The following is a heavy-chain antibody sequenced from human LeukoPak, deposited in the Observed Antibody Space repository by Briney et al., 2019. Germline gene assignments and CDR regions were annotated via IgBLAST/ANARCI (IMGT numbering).Heavy chain of an antibody. CDR2: IYSGGST. J-gene: IGHJ4*02. D-gene: IGHD5-18*01. CDR3: ARSRGYSYGYGFDY. V-gene: IGHV3-53*04. CDR1: GFTVSSNY. Sequence: PGGSLRLSCAASGFTVSSNYMSWVRRAPGKGLEWVSVIYSGGSTYYADSVKGRFTISRHNSKNTLYLQMNSLRAEDTAVYYCARSRGYSYGYGFDYWGQGTLVTVSS.